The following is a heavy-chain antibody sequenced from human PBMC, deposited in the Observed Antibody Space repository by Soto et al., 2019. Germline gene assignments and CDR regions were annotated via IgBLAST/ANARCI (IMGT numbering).Heavy chain of an antibody. CDR3: ARHPGYYDVLTGYSTYYFDY. CDR2: IYYRGNT. D-gene: IGHD3-9*01. J-gene: IGHJ4*02. Sequence: QVQLQESGPGLVKPSETLSLTCTVSGGSISTYYRSWIRQPPGKGLEWIGYIYYRGNTNYNPSFKSRVTISLDTSKNQFSLRLSSVTAADTAVYYCARHPGYYDVLTGYSTYYFDYWGQGTLVTVSS. V-gene: IGHV4-59*08. CDR1: GGSISTYY.